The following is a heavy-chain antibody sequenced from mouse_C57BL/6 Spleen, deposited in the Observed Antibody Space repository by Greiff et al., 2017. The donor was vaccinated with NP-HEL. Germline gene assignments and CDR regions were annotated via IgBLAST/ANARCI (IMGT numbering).Heavy chain of an antibody. J-gene: IGHJ4*01. Sequence: DVHLVESEGGLVQPGSSMKLSCTASGFTFSDYYMAWVRQVPEKGLEWVANINYDGSSTYYLDSLKSRFIISRDNAKNILYLQMSSLKSEDTATYYCARGGIYYGNYANAMDYWGQGTSVTVSS. CDR2: INYDGSST. D-gene: IGHD2-1*01. CDR3: ARGGIYYGNYANAMDY. V-gene: IGHV5-16*01. CDR1: GFTFSDYY.